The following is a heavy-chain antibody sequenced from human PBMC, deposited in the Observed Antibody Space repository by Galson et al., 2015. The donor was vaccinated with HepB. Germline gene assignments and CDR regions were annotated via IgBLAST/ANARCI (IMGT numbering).Heavy chain of an antibody. CDR3: ARDRGRGFDSSGYSFDY. J-gene: IGHJ4*02. D-gene: IGHD3-22*01. CDR1: GDSISSGGYS. Sequence: TLSLTCAVSGDSISSGGYSWSWIRQPPGKGLEWIGYIYHSGSTYYNPSLKRRVTISLDRSKNQFSLKLSSVTAADTAVYYCARDRGRGFDSSGYSFDYWGQGTLVTVSS. V-gene: IGHV4-30-2*01. CDR2: IYHSGST.